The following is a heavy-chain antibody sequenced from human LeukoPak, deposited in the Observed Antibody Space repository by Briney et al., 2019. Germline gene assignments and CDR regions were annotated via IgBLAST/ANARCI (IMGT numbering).Heavy chain of an antibody. Sequence: SETLSLTCTVSGGSISSYYWTWIRQPPGKGLEWIGYVDHTGSTNFNPSLNGRVTISRGTSKNHFSLRLRSVTAADTAVYFCARGRVSSSTWYSTYYYYFYMDVWGKGTTVTVSS. CDR3: ARGRVSSSTWYSTYYYYFYMDV. D-gene: IGHD4-11*01. V-gene: IGHV4-59*01. CDR1: GGSISSYY. CDR2: VDHTGST. J-gene: IGHJ6*03.